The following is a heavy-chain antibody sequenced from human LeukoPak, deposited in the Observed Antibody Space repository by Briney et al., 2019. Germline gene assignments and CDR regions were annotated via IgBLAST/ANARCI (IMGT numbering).Heavy chain of an antibody. D-gene: IGHD3-16*02. V-gene: IGHV5-51*01. Sequence: GESLKISCKGSGYSFTSYWIGWVRQMPGKGLEWMGIIYPGDSDTRYSPSFQGQVTILADKSISTAYLQWSSLKASDTAMYYCARLASSVNYYMDVWGKGTTVTVSS. J-gene: IGHJ6*03. CDR3: ARLASSVNYYMDV. CDR2: IYPGDSDT. CDR1: GYSFTSYW.